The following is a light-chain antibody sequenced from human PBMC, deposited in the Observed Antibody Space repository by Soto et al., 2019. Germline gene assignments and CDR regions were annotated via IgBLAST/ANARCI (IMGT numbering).Light chain of an antibody. V-gene: IGKV1-33*01. CDR1: QSISDN. J-gene: IGKJ3*01. Sequence: DIRMTQSPSSLSASVGDRVIMTCRASQSISDNLNWNQQKPGKAPKVLIYPASSLESGVPSRFSGSGSGTDFTFTISSLQPEDNATYYCQQYDNRPFTFGPGTKVDIK. CDR2: PAS. CDR3: QQYDNRPFT.